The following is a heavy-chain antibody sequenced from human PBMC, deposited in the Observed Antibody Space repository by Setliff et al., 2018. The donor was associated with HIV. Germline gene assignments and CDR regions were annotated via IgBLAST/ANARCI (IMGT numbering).Heavy chain of an antibody. V-gene: IGHV4-31*03. CDR3: ARIAWYSESTYGHDLYYFDF. D-gene: IGHD5-18*01. CDR1: GDSISSGGYY. CDR2: IHYSGSI. J-gene: IGHJ4*02. Sequence: SETLSLTCTVSGDSISSGGYYWSWIRQHPGKGLEWIGYIHYSGSINYNPSLKSRVTMSVDTAKSQFSLELTSVTAADTAVYFCARIAWYSESTYGHDLYYFDFWGQGSLVTVPQ.